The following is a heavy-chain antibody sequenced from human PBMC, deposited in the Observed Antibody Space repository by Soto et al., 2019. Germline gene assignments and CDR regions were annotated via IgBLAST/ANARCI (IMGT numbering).Heavy chain of an antibody. CDR2: IDPSDSQT. D-gene: IGHD3-22*01. CDR1: GYSFAGYW. V-gene: IGHV5-10-1*01. CDR3: ARQIYDSDTGPNFQYYFDS. J-gene: IGHJ4*02. Sequence: PGESLKISCKGSGYSFAGYWITWVGQKPGKGLGWMGRIDPSDSQTYYSPSFRGHVTISVTKSITTVFLQWSSLRASDTAMYYCARQIYDSDTGPNFQYYFDSWGQGTLVTVYS.